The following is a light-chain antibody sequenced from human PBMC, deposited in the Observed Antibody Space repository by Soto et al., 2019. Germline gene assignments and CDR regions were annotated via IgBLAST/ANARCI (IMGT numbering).Light chain of an antibody. CDR2: GAS. J-gene: IGKJ1*01. CDR3: QQFNDWPRT. CDR1: QSVTSN. Sequence: EIVMTQYPVTLSVSPGERATLSCRASQSVTSNLAWYQQKPGQAPRLLIYGASTRATGIPARFSGSGSGTEFTLTISNLESEDFAIYYCQQFNDWPRTCGQGTKMEIK. V-gene: IGKV3-15*01.